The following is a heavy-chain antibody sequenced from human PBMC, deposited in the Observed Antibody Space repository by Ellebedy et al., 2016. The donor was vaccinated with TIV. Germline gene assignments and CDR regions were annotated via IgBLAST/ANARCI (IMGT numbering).Heavy chain of an antibody. CDR2: IIPIFGTA. CDR1: GYTFTGYY. V-gene: IGHV1-69*13. CDR3: ARDIRGSSGYYGWFDP. D-gene: IGHD3-22*01. J-gene: IGHJ5*02. Sequence: AASVKVSCKASGYTFTGYYMHWVRQAPGQGLEWMGGIIPIFGTANYAQKFQGRVPITADESTSTAYMELSSLRSEDTAVYYCARDIRGSSGYYGWFDPWGQGTLVTVSS.